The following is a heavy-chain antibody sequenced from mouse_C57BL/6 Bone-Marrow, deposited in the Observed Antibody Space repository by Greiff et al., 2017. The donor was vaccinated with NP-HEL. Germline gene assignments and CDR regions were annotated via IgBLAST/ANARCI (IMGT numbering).Heavy chain of an antibody. Sequence: EVQRVESEGGLVQPGSSMKLSCTASGFTFSDYYMAWVRQVPEKGLEWVANINYDGSSTYYLDSLKSRFIISRDNAKNILYLQMSSLKSEDTATYYCAREAHYYYGSSWYVDVWGTGTTVTVSS. J-gene: IGHJ1*03. D-gene: IGHD1-1*01. CDR1: GFTFSDYY. CDR3: AREAHYYYGSSWYVDV. CDR2: INYDGSST. V-gene: IGHV5-16*01.